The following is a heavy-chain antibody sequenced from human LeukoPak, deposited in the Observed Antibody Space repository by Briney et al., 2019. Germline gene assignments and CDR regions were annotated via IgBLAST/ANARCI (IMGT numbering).Heavy chain of an antibody. J-gene: IGHJ3*02. Sequence: SETLSLTCTVSGGSISSSSYYWGWIRQPPGKGLEWIGSIYYSGSTYYNPSLKSRVTISVDTSKNQFSLKLSSVTAADTAVYYCAREDTITKAFDIWGQGTMVTVSS. CDR2: IYYSGST. D-gene: IGHD5-12*01. CDR1: GGSISSSSYY. V-gene: IGHV4-39*07. CDR3: AREDTITKAFDI.